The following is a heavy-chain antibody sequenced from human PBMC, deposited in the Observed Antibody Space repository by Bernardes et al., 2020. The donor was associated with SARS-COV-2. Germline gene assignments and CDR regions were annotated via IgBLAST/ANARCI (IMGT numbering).Heavy chain of an antibody. CDR3: ARVPYYYDSSGYYYVYAFDI. Sequence: GGSLRLSCAASGFTFSSYWMHWVRQAPGKGLVWVSRINSDGSSTSYADSVKGRFTISRDNAKNTLYLQMNSLRAEDTAVYYCARVPYYYDSSGYYYVYAFDIWGQGTMVTVSS. CDR1: GFTFSSYW. J-gene: IGHJ3*02. V-gene: IGHV3-74*01. D-gene: IGHD3-22*01. CDR2: INSDGSST.